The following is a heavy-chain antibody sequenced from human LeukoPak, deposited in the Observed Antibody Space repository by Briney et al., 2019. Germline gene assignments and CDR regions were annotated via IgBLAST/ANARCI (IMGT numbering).Heavy chain of an antibody. CDR1: GFTFSSYG. J-gene: IGHJ4*02. CDR3: AKGRDVLLWFGESIDY. Sequence: PGGSLRLSCAASGFTFSSYGMHWVRQAPGKGLEWVAVISYDGSNKYYADSVKGRFTISRDNSKNTLYLQMNSLRAEDTAVYYCAKGRDVLLWFGESIDYWGQGTLVTVSS. V-gene: IGHV3-30*18. CDR2: ISYDGSNK. D-gene: IGHD3-10*01.